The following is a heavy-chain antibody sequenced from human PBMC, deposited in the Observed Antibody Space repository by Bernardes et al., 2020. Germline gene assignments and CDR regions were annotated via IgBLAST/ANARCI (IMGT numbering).Heavy chain of an antibody. CDR3: ARDQRTTVTTSG. D-gene: IGHD4-17*01. V-gene: IGHV3-48*02. CDR2: ISSSSSTI. Sequence: GGSLRLSCAASGFTFSSYSMNWVRQAPGKGLEWVSYISSSSSTIYYADSVKVRFTISRDNAKNSLYLQMNSLRDDETALYYCARDQRTTVTTSGWGQGTLLTVPT. J-gene: IGHJ4*02. CDR1: GFTFSSYS.